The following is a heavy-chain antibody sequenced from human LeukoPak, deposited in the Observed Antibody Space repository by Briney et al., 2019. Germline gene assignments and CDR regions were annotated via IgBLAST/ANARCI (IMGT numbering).Heavy chain of an antibody. CDR1: DDSFSSHY. V-gene: IGHV4-59*06. CDR3: AGMAGTRYEAFDY. CDR2: ISYSGST. J-gene: IGHJ4*02. D-gene: IGHD3-16*02. Sequence: SETLSLTCAVSDDSFSSHYWTWIRQPPGKGLEWIGYISYSGSTYYNPSLKSRVTISVDTSKNQFSLKLSSVTAADTAVYYCAGMAGTRYEAFDYWGQGTLVTVSS.